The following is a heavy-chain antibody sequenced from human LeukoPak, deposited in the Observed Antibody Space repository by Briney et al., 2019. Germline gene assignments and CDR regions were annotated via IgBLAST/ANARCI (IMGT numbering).Heavy chain of an antibody. CDR2: MNPKHGDT. CDR3: ERSQGEVLLSLDY. CDR1: QYTVTAYY. Sequence: ASVKVSCKPSQYTVTAYYVHWLLQAPRQQVECMGWMNPKHGDTNHAQKFQGRVALTRDTSLSTVYMELSRLRSDDTAVYYCERSQGEVLLSLDYWGQGTLVSVCS. J-gene: IGHJ4*02. D-gene: IGHD2/OR15-2a*01. V-gene: IGHV1-2*02.